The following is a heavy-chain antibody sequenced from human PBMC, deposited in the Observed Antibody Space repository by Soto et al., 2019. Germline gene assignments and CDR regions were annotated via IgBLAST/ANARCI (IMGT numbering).Heavy chain of an antibody. CDR1: GFTFNDYT. D-gene: IGHD1-26*01. J-gene: IGHJ4*02. CDR2: INWDGGDT. CDR3: AKHNPYRGTFYEGPFDS. V-gene: IGHV3-43*01. Sequence: GGSLRLSCVASGFTFNDYTMLWVRQAPGKGLEWVSLINWDGGDTYYADSVKGRFTISRDNAINSLYLQMNSLRSEDTAFYYCAKHNPYRGTFYEGPFDSWGQGTLVTVSS.